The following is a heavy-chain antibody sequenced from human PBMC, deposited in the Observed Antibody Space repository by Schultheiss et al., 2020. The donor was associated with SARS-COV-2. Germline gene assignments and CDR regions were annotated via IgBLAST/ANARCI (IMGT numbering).Heavy chain of an antibody. CDR3: ARGNQGSSGWYRRWFDP. V-gene: IGHV3-48*04. J-gene: IGHJ5*02. CDR2: ISSSGSTI. D-gene: IGHD6-19*01. Sequence: GGSLRLSCAASGFTFSSYAMSWVRQAPGKGLEWVSYISSSGSTIYYADSVKGRFTISRDNAKNSLYLQMNSLRAEDTAVYYCARGNQGSSGWYRRWFDPWGQGTLVTVSS. CDR1: GFTFSSYA.